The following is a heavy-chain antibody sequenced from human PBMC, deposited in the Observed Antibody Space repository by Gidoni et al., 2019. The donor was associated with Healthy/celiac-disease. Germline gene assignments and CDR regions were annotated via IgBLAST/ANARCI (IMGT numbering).Heavy chain of an antibody. CDR1: GFTFSSYA. D-gene: IGHD2-2*01. Sequence: EVQLLESGGGLVKPGGSLRRSGAASGFTFSSYAMSWVRQAPGKGLEWVSGIRGRGGSTYYADSVKGRFTISSDNSKNTLYLQLNSLSAEDTAVYYCAKRVVPAAIFDYWGQGTLVTVSS. V-gene: IGHV3-23*01. CDR2: IRGRGGST. J-gene: IGHJ4*02. CDR3: AKRVVPAAIFDY.